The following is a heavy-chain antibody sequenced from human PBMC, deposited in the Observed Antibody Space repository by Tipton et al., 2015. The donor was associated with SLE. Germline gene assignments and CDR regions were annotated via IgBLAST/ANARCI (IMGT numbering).Heavy chain of an antibody. J-gene: IGHJ4*02. D-gene: IGHD2-21*02. CDR2: IRYDGSNK. V-gene: IGHV3-30*02. Sequence: SLRLSCAASGFTFSSYGMHWVRQAPGKGLEWVAFIRYDGSNKYYADSVKGRFTISRDNSKNTLYLQMNSLRAEDTAVYYCATEGIIVVVTSFDYWGQGTLVTVSS. CDR1: GFTFSSYG. CDR3: ATEGIIVVVTSFDY.